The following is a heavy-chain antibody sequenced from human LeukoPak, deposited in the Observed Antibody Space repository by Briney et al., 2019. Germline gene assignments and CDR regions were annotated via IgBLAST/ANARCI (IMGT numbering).Heavy chain of an antibody. J-gene: IGHJ4*02. CDR3: TREWDIVVVVAATGYYFDY. V-gene: IGHV3-73*01. CDR2: IRSKANSYAT. Sequence: GGSLRLSCAASGFTFSSYSMNWVRQAPGKGLEWVGRIRSKANSYATAYAASVKGRFTISRDDSKNTAYLQMNSLKTEDTAVYYCTREWDIVVVVAATGYYFDYWGQGTLVTVSS. D-gene: IGHD2-15*01. CDR1: GFTFSSYS.